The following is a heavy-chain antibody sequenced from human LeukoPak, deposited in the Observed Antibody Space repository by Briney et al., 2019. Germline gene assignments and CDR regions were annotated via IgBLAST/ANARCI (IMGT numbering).Heavy chain of an antibody. J-gene: IGHJ4*02. V-gene: IGHV3-23*01. CDR3: AKKRNEFWNGYPDFDS. D-gene: IGHD3-3*01. Sequence: PGGSLRLSCAASGFTFSTYAMNWVRQAPGKGLEWVSGVSTSGGSTYYADSVKGRFTISRDNSKNTLYLQMNSLRAEDTAVYYCAKKRNEFWNGYPDFDSWGQGTLVTVSS. CDR1: GFTFSTYA. CDR2: VSTSGGST.